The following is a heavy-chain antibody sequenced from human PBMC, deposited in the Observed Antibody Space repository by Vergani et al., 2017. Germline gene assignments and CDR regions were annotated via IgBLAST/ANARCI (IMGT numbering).Heavy chain of an antibody. Sequence: QVQLVESGGGVVQPGRSLRLSCAASGFTFSSYAMHWVRQAPGKGLEWVAVISYDGSNKYYADSVKGRFTISRDNSKNTLYLQMNSLRAEDTAVYYCARVTVPAAGGVGWFDPWGQGTLVTVSS. V-gene: IGHV3-30*04. CDR1: GFTFSSYA. D-gene: IGHD2-2*01. CDR3: ARVTVPAAGGVGWFDP. J-gene: IGHJ5*02. CDR2: ISYDGSNK.